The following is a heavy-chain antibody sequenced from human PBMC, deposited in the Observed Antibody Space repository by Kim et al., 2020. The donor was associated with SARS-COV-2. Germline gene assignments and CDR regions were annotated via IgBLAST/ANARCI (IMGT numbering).Heavy chain of an antibody. V-gene: IGHV3-30*18. Sequence: GGSLRLSCVASGFTFSSYGMHWVRQAPGKGLEWVAVISYDGSNKYYADSVKGRFTISRDNSKNTLYLQMNSLRAEDTAVYYCAKDLSTLQHLGWYLQHWG. D-gene: IGHD7-27*01. J-gene: IGHJ1*01. CDR3: AKDLSTLQHLGWYLQH. CDR1: GFTFSSYG. CDR2: ISYDGSNK.